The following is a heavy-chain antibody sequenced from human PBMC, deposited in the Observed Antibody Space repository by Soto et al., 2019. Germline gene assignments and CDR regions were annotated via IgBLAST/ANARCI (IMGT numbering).Heavy chain of an antibody. Sequence: SETLSLTCTVSGGSISSYYWSWIRQPPGKGLEWIGYIYYSGSTNYNPSLKSRVTISVDTSKNQFSLKLSSVTAADTAVYYCARDSFPIQPGSGKYYYYYMDVWGKGTTVTVSS. V-gene: IGHV4-59*01. D-gene: IGHD5-18*01. CDR2: IYYSGST. J-gene: IGHJ6*03. CDR3: ARDSFPIQPGSGKYYYYYMDV. CDR1: GGSISSYY.